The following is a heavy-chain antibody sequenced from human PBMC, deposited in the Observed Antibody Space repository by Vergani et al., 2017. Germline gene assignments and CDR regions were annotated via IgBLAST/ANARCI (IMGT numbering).Heavy chain of an antibody. CDR2: IYYSGST. Sequence: QVQLQESGPGLVKPSQTLSLTCTVSGGSISSGGYYWSWIRQHPGKGLEWIGYIYYSGSTYDNPSRKSRVTISVDTSKNQFSLKLSSVTAADTAVYYCARDVEPMAGYGMDVWGQGTTVTVSS. CDR1: GGSISSGGYY. V-gene: IGHV4-31*03. D-gene: IGHD1-26*01. J-gene: IGHJ6*02. CDR3: ARDVEPMAGYGMDV.